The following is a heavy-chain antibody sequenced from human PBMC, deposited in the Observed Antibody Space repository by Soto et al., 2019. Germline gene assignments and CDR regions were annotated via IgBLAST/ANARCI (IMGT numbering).Heavy chain of an antibody. D-gene: IGHD3-3*01. Sequence: TLSLTCTVSGGSISSGGYYWSWIRQHPGKGLEWIGYIYYSGSTYYNPSLKSRVTISVDTSKNQFSLKPSSVTAADTAVYYCARDRSRNWSGYYGYYYYGMDVWGQGTTVTGSS. CDR1: GGSISSGGYY. J-gene: IGHJ6*02. CDR2: IYYSGST. CDR3: ARDRSRNWSGYYGYYYYGMDV. V-gene: IGHV4-31*03.